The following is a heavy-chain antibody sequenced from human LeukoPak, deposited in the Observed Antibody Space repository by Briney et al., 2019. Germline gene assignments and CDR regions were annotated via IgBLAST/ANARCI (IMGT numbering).Heavy chain of an antibody. D-gene: IGHD3-22*01. CDR2: ISNIGRA. V-gene: IGHV4-34*01. CDR1: GVAPCGDY. Sequence: PPQTLCLTRAVSGVAPCGDYWSGVPAPPRQGRERGWEISNIGRAASNTSLKRRDTPSRDTSKNQFSLKLSSVTAADTAVYYCARGRRFTYYYDSSGYSANYYMDVWGKGTTVTVSS. J-gene: IGHJ6*03. CDR3: ARGRRFTYYYDSSGYSANYYMDV.